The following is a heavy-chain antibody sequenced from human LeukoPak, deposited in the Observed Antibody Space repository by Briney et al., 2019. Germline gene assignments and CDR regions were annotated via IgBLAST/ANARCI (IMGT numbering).Heavy chain of an antibody. J-gene: IGHJ5*02. CDR1: GYTFTSYD. CDR3: ARDNSVGDVAWWFGP. V-gene: IGHV1-46*01. CDR2: INPSGSST. D-gene: IGHD1-26*01. Sequence: ASVKVSCKASGYTFTSYDINWVRQAPGQGLEWLGLINPSGSSTLYAQKFQGRVTMTRDMSTTTDYMSSLRSEDTAVYYCARDNSVGDVAWWFGPWGQGTLVTVSS.